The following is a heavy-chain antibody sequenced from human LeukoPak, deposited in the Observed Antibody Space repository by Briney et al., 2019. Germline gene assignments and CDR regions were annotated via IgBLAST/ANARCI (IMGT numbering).Heavy chain of an antibody. CDR3: ARVGRRNCSGGSCYDFDY. J-gene: IGHJ4*02. Sequence: PSETLSLTCTVSGGSISSYYWSWIRQPPGKGLEWIGYIYYSGSTNYNPSLKSRVTISVDTSKNQFSLKLSSVTAADTAVYYCARVGRRNCSGGSCYDFDYWGQGTLVTVPS. CDR2: IYYSGST. D-gene: IGHD2-15*01. CDR1: GGSISSYY. V-gene: IGHV4-59*01.